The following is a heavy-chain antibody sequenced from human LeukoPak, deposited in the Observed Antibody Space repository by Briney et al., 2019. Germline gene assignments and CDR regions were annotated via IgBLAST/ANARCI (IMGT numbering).Heavy chain of an antibody. J-gene: IGHJ4*02. CDR2: IYTGGST. CDR3: AKDIDSSLYYFDY. Sequence: TGGSLRLSCAASGFTVSSNYMSWVRQAPGKGLEWVSVIYTGGSTYYADSVKGRVTISRDNSKNTLYLQMNSLRAEDTAMYYCAKDIDSSLYYFDYWGQGTLVTVSS. D-gene: IGHD6-19*01. CDR1: GFTVSSNY. V-gene: IGHV3-53*01.